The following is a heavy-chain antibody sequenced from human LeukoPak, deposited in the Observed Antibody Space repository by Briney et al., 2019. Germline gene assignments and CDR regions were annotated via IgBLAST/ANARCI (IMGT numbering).Heavy chain of an antibody. Sequence: ASVKVSCKVSGYTLTELSMHWVRQAPGKGLEWMGGFDPEDGETIYAQKFQGRVTMTEDTSTDTAYMELSSLRSEDTAVYYCATWSCGGDCYNGYFDYWGQGTLVTVSS. V-gene: IGHV1-24*01. J-gene: IGHJ4*02. CDR2: FDPEDGET. D-gene: IGHD2-21*01. CDR1: GYTLTELS. CDR3: ATWSCGGDCYNGYFDY.